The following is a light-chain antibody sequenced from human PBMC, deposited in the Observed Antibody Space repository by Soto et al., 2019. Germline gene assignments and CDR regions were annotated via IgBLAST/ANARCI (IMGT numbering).Light chain of an antibody. Sequence: QSALTQPASVSGSPGQSIIISCTGTSSDADAYNYVSWYQHHPGKAPKLLIYDVSNRPSGISNRFSGSKPGNTASLTISGLQPEDEADYFCSSYTSSTILFGGGTRVTVL. CDR2: DVS. CDR3: SSYTSSTIL. V-gene: IGLV2-14*03. CDR1: SSDADAYNY. J-gene: IGLJ2*01.